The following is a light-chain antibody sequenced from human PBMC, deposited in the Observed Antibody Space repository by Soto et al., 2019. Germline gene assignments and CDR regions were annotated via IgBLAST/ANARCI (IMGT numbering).Light chain of an antibody. J-gene: IGLJ2*01. CDR1: SSDVGSYKF. Sequence: QSALTQPASVSGSPGQSITISCTGTSSDVGSYKFVSWYQQHPGKAPKLMIYEGSKRPSGVSNRFSGSKSGNTASLTISGLQAEDEADYYCCSYAGSSTLVFGGGTKLPS. CDR2: EGS. CDR3: CSYAGSSTLV. V-gene: IGLV2-23*01.